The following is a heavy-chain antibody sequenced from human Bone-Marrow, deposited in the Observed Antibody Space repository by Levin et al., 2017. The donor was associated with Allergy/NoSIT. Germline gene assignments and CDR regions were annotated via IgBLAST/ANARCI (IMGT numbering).Heavy chain of an antibody. D-gene: IGHD4/OR15-4a*01. Sequence: ASVKVSCKASGYTFTAYYLHWVRQAPGQGLEWMGWINPNSGGTNYVTKFQGRVTMTRDTSTSTAYMELNSLRPDDPAVYYCARVGTGTSANCQGCIGSWGQGTMVTISS. J-gene: IGHJ3*01. CDR3: ARVGTGTSANCQGCIGS. CDR2: INPNSGGT. CDR1: GYTFTAYY. V-gene: IGHV1-2*02.